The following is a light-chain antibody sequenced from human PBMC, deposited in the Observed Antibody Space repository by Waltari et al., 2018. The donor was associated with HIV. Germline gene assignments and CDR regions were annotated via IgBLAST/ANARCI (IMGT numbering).Light chain of an antibody. CDR3: QVWISPNDQLNWV. Sequence: SYVLPQPPSVAVAPAPPARTTFWGGNIGSQSGHWYRQMPGQAPVLVVYDGRGRPPGIPGRFSGPNSGNTATLTISRFEAGDEADYYCQVWISPNDQLNWVFGGGTKLTVL. CDR1: NIGSQS. V-gene: IGLV3-21*02. J-gene: IGLJ3*02. CDR2: DGR.